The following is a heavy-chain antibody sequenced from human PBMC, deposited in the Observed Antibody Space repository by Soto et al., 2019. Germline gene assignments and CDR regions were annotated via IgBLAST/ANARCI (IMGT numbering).Heavy chain of an antibody. CDR1: GLTVTNYA. J-gene: IGHJ3*02. CDR3: AGDSYGGAFDI. Sequence: GGCLRLSCAASGLTVTNYAINWVRQAPGRGLEWVSGISASGGRTYYADSVKGRFTSSRDNSKNTVFLQMNSLRAEDTAVYYCAGDSYGGAFDICAEATMVTGYS. CDR2: ISASGGRT. D-gene: IGHD3-16*01. V-gene: IGHV3-23*01.